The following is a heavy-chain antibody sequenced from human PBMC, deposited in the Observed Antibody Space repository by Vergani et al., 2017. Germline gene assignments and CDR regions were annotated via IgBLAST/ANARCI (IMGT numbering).Heavy chain of an antibody. D-gene: IGHD4-17*01. CDR1: GYPFTDHY. Sequence: VQLVQSGAEVKKPGATMKISCKVSGYPFTDHYMPWVKQAPGKGLEWMGLVDPEDGETIYAEKFKGRVTIAADTSTDTAHLELSSLRSEDTAVYYCATPQTVTTGGMEVWGQGTTVIVSS. V-gene: IGHV1-69-2*01. CDR2: VDPEDGET. J-gene: IGHJ6*02. CDR3: ATPQTVTTGGMEV.